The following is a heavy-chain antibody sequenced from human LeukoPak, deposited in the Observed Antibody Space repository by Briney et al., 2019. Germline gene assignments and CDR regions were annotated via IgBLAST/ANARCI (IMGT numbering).Heavy chain of an antibody. CDR2: ISYDGSNK. J-gene: IGHJ4*02. CDR1: GFTFISYA. CDR3: ARDLIAVAGSSYYFDY. V-gene: IGHV3-30-3*01. D-gene: IGHD6-19*01. Sequence: PGGSLRLSCAASGFTFISYAMHWVRQAPGKGLEWVAVISYDGSNKYYADSVKGRFTISRDNSKNTLYLQMNSLRAEDTAVYYCARDLIAVAGSSYYFDYWGQGTLVTVSS.